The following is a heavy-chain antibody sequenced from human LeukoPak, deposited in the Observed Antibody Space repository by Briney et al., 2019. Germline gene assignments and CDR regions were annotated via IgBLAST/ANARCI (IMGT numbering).Heavy chain of an antibody. Sequence: GGSLRLSCAASGFTFSSYSMTWVRQAPGKGLEWVSSISSSSNYIYYADSMKGRFTISRDNARNSLYLQMNSLRAEDTAVYYCARAVYCSGGSCHTTPYYVDYWGQGSLVTVSS. V-gene: IGHV3-21*01. CDR1: GFTFSSYS. D-gene: IGHD2-15*01. CDR3: ARAVYCSGGSCHTTPYYVDY. CDR2: ISSSSNYI. J-gene: IGHJ4*02.